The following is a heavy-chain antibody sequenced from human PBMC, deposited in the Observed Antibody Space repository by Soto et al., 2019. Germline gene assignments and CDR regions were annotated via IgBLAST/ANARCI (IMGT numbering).Heavy chain of an antibody. CDR3: ARIAARLGDYYYYYMDV. Sequence: SETLSLTCTVSGGSITSYYWSWIRQSPGNGLEWIGYIYYSGSPSYNQSLKSRVTISTDTSKNQFSLKLSSVTAADTAVYYCARIAARLGDYYYYYMDVWGKGTTVTVSS. J-gene: IGHJ6*03. CDR1: GGSITSYY. CDR2: IYYSGSP. V-gene: IGHV4-59*12. D-gene: IGHD6-6*01.